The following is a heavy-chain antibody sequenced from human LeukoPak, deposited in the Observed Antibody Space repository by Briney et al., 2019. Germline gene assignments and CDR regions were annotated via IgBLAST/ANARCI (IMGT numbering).Heavy chain of an antibody. CDR1: GLSLSIYY. J-gene: IGHJ6*03. CDR3: ARGRSIAARPGYDYYYYMDV. D-gene: IGHD6-6*01. CDR2: IYYSWST. Sequence: SDTLSLTCTVSGLSLSIYYRIWIRQPPGKGLEYIGYIYYSWSTNYNPSLKSRVTISVDTSKNQFSLKLSSVTAADTAVYYCARGRSIAARPGYDYYYYMDVWGKGTTVTVSS. V-gene: IGHV4-59*07.